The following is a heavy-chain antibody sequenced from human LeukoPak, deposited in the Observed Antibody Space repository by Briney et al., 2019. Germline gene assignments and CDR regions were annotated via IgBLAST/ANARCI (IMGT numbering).Heavy chain of an antibody. V-gene: IGHV3-48*01. J-gene: IGHJ4*02. CDR3: ARAIGGYSYGPFDY. Sequence: PGGSLRLSCAASGFTFSSYSMNWVRQAPGKGLEWVSYISSSSSTIYYADSVKGRFTISRDNAKNSLYLQMNSLRAEDTAVYYCARAIGGYSYGPFDYWGQGTLVTVSS. D-gene: IGHD5-18*01. CDR2: ISSSSSTI. CDR1: GFTFSSYS.